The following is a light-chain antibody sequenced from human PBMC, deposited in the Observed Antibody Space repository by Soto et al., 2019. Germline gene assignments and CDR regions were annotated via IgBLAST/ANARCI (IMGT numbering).Light chain of an antibody. J-gene: IGKJ4*01. CDR3: QQDKSFPLT. Sequence: DIQMTQSPFSVSASIGDRVTITCRASQGISNWLAWYQQKPGKAPKLLISDASSLHSGVPPRFNGSGSGTDFTLTISRLQPEDFATYYCQQDKSFPLTFGGGTKVEIK. V-gene: IGKV1-12*01. CDR1: QGISNW. CDR2: DAS.